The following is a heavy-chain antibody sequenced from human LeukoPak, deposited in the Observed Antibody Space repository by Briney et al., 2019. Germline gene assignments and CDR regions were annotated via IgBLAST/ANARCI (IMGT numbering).Heavy chain of an antibody. D-gene: IGHD6-13*01. CDR2: IKQDGSEK. Sequence: PGGSLRLSCAVSGFTFSNYWMSWVRQAPGKGLEWVANIKQDGSEKYYVDSAKGRFTISRDNAKNSLYLQMNSLRAEDTAVYYCANYQFSSNYHYFDFWGQGTLVSVSS. CDR3: ANYQFSSNYHYFDF. J-gene: IGHJ4*02. CDR1: GFTFSNYW. V-gene: IGHV3-7*01.